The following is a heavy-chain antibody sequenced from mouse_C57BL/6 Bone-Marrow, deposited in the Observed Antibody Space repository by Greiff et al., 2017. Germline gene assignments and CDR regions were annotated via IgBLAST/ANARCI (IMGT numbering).Heavy chain of an antibody. CDR1: GYTFTDHT. Sequence: VQLQQSDAELVKPGASVKISCKVSGYTFTDHTIHWMKQRPEPGLELIGFIYPRDGSTKYNEKFKGKATLTAAKSSSTAYMQLNSLTSEDSAVYFCARRPITTVGGYYAMDYWGQGTSVTVSS. CDR2: IYPRDGST. J-gene: IGHJ4*01. D-gene: IGHD1-1*01. V-gene: IGHV1-78*01. CDR3: ARRPITTVGGYYAMDY.